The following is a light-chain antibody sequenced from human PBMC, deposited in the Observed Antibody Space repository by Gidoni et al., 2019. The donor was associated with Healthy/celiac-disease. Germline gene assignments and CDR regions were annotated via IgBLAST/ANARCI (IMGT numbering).Light chain of an antibody. J-gene: IGLJ2*01. V-gene: IGLV3-1*01. CDR2: QDI. Sequence: SYALTQPPSVSVSPGQTASITCSGDKLGEKFVSWYQQRPGQSPVLVIFQDIKRPSGIPERFSGSNSGNTATLTISGTQAMDEADYYCQLWDTSVVFGGGTTLTVL. CDR1: KLGEKF. CDR3: QLWDTSVV.